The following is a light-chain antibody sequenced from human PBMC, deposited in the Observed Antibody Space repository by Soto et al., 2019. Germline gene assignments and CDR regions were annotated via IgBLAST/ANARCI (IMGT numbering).Light chain of an antibody. CDR1: QSIGCY. J-gene: IGKJ1*01. V-gene: IGKV1-39*01. CDR3: QQSYSIPPT. CDR2: AAS. Sequence: DIQMTQSPSSLAASLGDRVTITCRASQSIGCYLNWYQHKPGKAPKLLMYAASSLQSGVPSRFSGSVSGTDFAVTISRRAPEDFGTCCCQQSYSIPPTFGQGTEVEIK.